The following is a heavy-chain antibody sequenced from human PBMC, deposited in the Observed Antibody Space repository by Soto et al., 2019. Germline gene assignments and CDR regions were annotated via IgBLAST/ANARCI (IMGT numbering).Heavy chain of an antibody. CDR1: GYTLTTYG. Sequence: QVQLVQSGAEVKKPGASVKVSCKAAGYTLTTYGVSWVLQAPGQGLEWVGWISAYNDHTNYAQKFQGRVTMTTDTSTSTAYMELRSLRSDDTAVYYCARGTYFDYWGQGTLVTVSS. D-gene: IGHD1-1*01. J-gene: IGHJ4*02. V-gene: IGHV1-18*01. CDR3: ARGTYFDY. CDR2: ISAYNDHT.